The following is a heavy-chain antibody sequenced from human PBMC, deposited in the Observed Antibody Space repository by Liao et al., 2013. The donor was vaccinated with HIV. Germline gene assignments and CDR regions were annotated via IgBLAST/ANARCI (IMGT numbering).Heavy chain of an antibody. D-gene: IGHD1/OR15-1a*01. CDR2: IDSRETT. CDR3: ARAAWNIFDGVHYYFMDV. Sequence: QVRLQESGPGLVKPSQTLSLTCTVSGGPIGGFFWTWLRQPVGKGLEWIGRIDSRETTDYNPSLKSRVVMSVDTLKKQFSLTLTSVTAADTAVYYCARAAWNIFDGVHYYFMDVWGKGTTVTVS. CDR1: GGPIGGFF. J-gene: IGHJ6*03. V-gene: IGHV4-4*07.